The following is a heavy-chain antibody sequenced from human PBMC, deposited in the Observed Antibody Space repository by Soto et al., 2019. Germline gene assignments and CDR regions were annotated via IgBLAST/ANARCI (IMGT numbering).Heavy chain of an antibody. CDR3: AHSSAMIGMDTFDI. CDR2: IYWDDVK. J-gene: IGHJ3*02. V-gene: IGHV2-5*02. CDR1: GFSLGTRGGG. Sequence: QITLKESGPTLVKPTQTLTLTCTSSGFSLGTRGGGVGWTRHPPGKALEWLAFIYWDDVKRSSPSLKSRLTITKDTSKNQVVLTMTNMDPVDTATYYCAHSSAMIGMDTFDIWGQGTMVTVSS. D-gene: IGHD3-22*01.